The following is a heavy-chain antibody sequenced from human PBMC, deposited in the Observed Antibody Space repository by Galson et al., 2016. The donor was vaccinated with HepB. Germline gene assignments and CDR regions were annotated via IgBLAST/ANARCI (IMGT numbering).Heavy chain of an antibody. Sequence: SLRLSCAASGFTFSSYAMHWVRQAPGKGLEWVAVISYDGSNKYYADSVKGRFTISRDNSKTTLYLQMNSLRPEDTAVYYCARDSSPRVQRWPPAYYYYYGMDVWGQGTTVTVSS. CDR3: ARDSSPRVQRWPPAYYYYYGMDV. CDR2: ISYDGSNK. J-gene: IGHJ6*02. CDR1: GFTFSSYA. D-gene: IGHD5-18*01. V-gene: IGHV3-30-3*01.